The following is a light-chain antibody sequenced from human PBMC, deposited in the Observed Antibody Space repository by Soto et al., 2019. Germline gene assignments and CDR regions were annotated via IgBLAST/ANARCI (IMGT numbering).Light chain of an antibody. CDR3: SSYTSSSTLGV. V-gene: IGLV2-14*01. J-gene: IGLJ1*01. Sequence: QSAVTQPASVSGSPGQSITISCTGTSSDVGGYNYVSWYQQHPGKAPKLMIYEVSNRPSGVSNRFSGSKSGNTASLTISGLQAEDEADYYCSSYTSSSTLGVFGTGTKLTVL. CDR1: SSDVGGYNY. CDR2: EVS.